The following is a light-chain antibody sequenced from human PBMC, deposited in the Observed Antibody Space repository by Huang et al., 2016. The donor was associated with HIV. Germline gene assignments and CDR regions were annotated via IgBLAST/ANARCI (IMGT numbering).Light chain of an antibody. CDR3: QKYNSAPIT. V-gene: IGKV1-27*01. Sequence: DIQMTQSPSSLSASVGDSVTITCRASQDIDNYLAWYQQKPGKVTTLLIFAASALKSGVPPRVSGSGSGTHFSLNISSLQPEDVATYYCQKYNSAPITFGQGTRLEI. CDR1: QDIDNY. J-gene: IGKJ5*01. CDR2: AAS.